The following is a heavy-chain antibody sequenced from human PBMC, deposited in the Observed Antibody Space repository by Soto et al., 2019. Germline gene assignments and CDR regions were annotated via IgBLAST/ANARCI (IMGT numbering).Heavy chain of an antibody. V-gene: IGHV4-39*01. D-gene: IGHD6-19*01. J-gene: IGHJ6*02. CDR2: IYYSGST. CDR1: GGSISSSSYY. CDR3: ARHLFGSGWLKYYYYGMDV. Sequence: QLQLQESGPGLVKPSETLSLTCTVSGGSISSSSYYWGWIRQPPGKGLEWIGRIYYSGSTYYNPSLKSRVTISVDTSKNQFSLKLSSVTAADTAVYYCARHLFGSGWLKYYYYGMDVWGQGTTVTVSS.